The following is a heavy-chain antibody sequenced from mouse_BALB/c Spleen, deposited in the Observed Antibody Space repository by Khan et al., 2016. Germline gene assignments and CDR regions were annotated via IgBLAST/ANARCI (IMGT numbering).Heavy chain of an antibody. CDR3: ARSNYYGDSPAWFAY. CDR1: GYSITSDYA. J-gene: IGHJ3*01. CDR2: ITYSGST. V-gene: IGHV3-2*02. Sequence: EVQLQESGPGLVKPSQSLSLTCTVTGYSITSDYAWNWIRQFPGNKLEWMGYITYSGSTSYNPSLKSRISITRDTSKNQFFLQLNSVTTEDTATYDCARSNYYGDSPAWFAYWGQGTLVTVSA. D-gene: IGHD1-1*02.